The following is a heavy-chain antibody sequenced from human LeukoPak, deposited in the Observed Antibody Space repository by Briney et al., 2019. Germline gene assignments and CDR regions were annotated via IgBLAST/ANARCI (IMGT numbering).Heavy chain of an antibody. Sequence: GGSLRLSCAASGFTFSSYWMHWVRQVPGKGLVWVSRINSDGSSTSYADSVKGRFTISRDNAKNTLYVQMNSLRAEDTAVYYCAKDLTVGYSSGFSFDYWGQGTLVTVSS. CDR1: GFTFSSYW. CDR2: INSDGSST. D-gene: IGHD6-19*01. V-gene: IGHV3-74*01. CDR3: AKDLTVGYSSGFSFDY. J-gene: IGHJ4*02.